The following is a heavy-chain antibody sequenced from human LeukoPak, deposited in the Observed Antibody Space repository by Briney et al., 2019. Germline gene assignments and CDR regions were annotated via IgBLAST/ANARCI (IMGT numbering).Heavy chain of an antibody. CDR2: ISNSGAST. CDR3: AAEWTYSPFDY. V-gene: IGHV3-21*01. CDR1: GFTFSSYS. D-gene: IGHD2-15*01. Sequence: PGESLRLSCVASGFTFSSYSTNWVRQAPGKGLEWVSSISNSGASTDYADSVKGRFTISRDNSKNTLYLQMNSLRAEDTAVYYCAAEWTYSPFDYWGQGTLVTVSS. J-gene: IGHJ4*02.